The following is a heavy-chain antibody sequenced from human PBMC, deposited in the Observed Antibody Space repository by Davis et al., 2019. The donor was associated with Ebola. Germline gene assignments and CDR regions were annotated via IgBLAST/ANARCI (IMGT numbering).Heavy chain of an antibody. D-gene: IGHD2-21*02. Sequence: PGGSLRLSCAASGFTFSSYAMSWVRQAPGKGLEWVSAISGSGGSTYYADSVKGRFTISRDNSKNTLYLQMNSLRAEDTAVYYCAKVSIVVVTALWPDAFDIWGQGTMVTVSS. J-gene: IGHJ3*02. CDR3: AKVSIVVVTALWPDAFDI. CDR1: GFTFSSYA. CDR2: ISGSGGST. V-gene: IGHV3-23*01.